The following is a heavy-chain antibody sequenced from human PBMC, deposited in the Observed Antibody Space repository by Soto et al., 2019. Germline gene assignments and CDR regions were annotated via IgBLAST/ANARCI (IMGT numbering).Heavy chain of an antibody. CDR2: IYYSGST. V-gene: IGHV4-39*01. Sequence: SSETLSLTCTVSGGSISSSSYYWGWIRQPPGKGLEWIGSIYYSGSTYYNPSLKSRVTISVDTSKNQFSLKLSSVTAADTAVYYCARQDLSAIAVAGTTWFDPWGQGTLVNVTS. CDR1: GGSISSSSYY. D-gene: IGHD6-19*01. J-gene: IGHJ5*02. CDR3: ARQDLSAIAVAGTTWFDP.